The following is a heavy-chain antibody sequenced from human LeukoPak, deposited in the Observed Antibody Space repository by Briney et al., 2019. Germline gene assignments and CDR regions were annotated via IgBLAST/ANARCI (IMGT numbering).Heavy chain of an antibody. Sequence: PSETLSLTCTVSGGSISSYYWSWIWQPDGKGLEWIWLIYTSGSTNYNYSLKSRATMSVDTSKNQLSLKLSSVTAADTAVYYCARGRCTNGVCYGGPAYNWFDPWGQGTLVTVSS. CDR1: GGSISSYY. D-gene: IGHD2-8*01. CDR3: ARGRCTNGVCYGGPAYNWFDP. V-gene: IGHV4-4*07. CDR2: IYTSGST. J-gene: IGHJ5*02.